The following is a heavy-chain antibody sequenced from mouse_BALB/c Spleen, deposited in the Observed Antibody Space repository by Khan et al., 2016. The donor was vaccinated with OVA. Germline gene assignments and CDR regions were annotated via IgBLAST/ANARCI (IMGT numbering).Heavy chain of an antibody. J-gene: IGHJ3*01. Sequence: VQLQESGPELVKPGASVKMSCKASGYTFTDYVINWVKQRTGQGLEWIGEIYPGSGSTYYNEKFKGKATLTADRSSNTAYMQLSSLTSEDSAVYFCAKNYASWFAYWGQGTLVTVSA. CDR2: IYPGSGST. CDR3: AKNYASWFAY. CDR1: GYTFTDYV. V-gene: IGHV1-77*01.